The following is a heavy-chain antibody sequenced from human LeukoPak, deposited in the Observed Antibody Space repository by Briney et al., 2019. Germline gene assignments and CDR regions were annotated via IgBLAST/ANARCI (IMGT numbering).Heavy chain of an antibody. CDR2: IRRKTDGETT. V-gene: IGHV3-15*01. CDR1: GFTFSNVW. J-gene: IGHJ4*02. Sequence: TGGSLRLSCAASGFTFSNVWMSWVRQVPGKGLEWVGRIRRKTDGETTDHAAPVKGRFTISRDDSKNTLYLQMNSLKTEDTAVYYCARGLFRRPYYFDYWGQGTLVTVSS. D-gene: IGHD2-21*01. CDR3: ARGLFRRPYYFDY.